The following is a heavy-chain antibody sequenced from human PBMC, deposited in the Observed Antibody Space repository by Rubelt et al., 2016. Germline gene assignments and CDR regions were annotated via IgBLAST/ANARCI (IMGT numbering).Heavy chain of an antibody. Sequence: QVQLQQWGAGLLKPSETLSLTCAVYGGSFSGYYWSWIRQPPGKGLEWIGEINHSGSTNYNPSLKSRVTISVDTSKIQFSLKLGSGTAAGTAVSSWARGKEGLGVTMMDYWGQGTLVTVSS. CDR1: GGSFSGYY. CDR2: INHSGST. CDR3: ARGKEGLGVTMMDY. D-gene: IGHD3-22*01. J-gene: IGHJ4*02. V-gene: IGHV4-34*01.